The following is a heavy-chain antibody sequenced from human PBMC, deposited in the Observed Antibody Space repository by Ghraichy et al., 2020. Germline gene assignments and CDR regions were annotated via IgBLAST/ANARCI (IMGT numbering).Heavy chain of an antibody. CDR3: AREVRYSTSWDYFDP. CDR1: GGSIDTYF. CDR2: IYTSGSP. D-gene: IGHD6-6*01. J-gene: IGHJ5*02. Sequence: SETLSLTCIVSGGSIDTYFWSWIRQSAGKRLEWIGQIYTSGSPTYNPSLKSRLTMSKDTSKNQFSLKMSSVTAADTAIYYYAREVRYSTSWDYFDPWGQGTLVTVSS. V-gene: IGHV4-4*07.